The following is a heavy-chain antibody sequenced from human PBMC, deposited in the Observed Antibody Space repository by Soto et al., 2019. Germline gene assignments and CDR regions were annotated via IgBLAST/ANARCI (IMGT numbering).Heavy chain of an antibody. Sequence: QVLLQESGPGLVKPSETLSLTCSVSGGSIRSYYWSWIRQPPGMRLEWIGYISYSGTTNYNPSLTRRLTISIDTTKNQFSLKLGSVTADDTAVYYCATGFNYYGAGTLKLDFWGQGTLVAVSS. CDR3: ATGFNYYGAGTLKLDF. J-gene: IGHJ4*02. CDR2: ISYSGTT. D-gene: IGHD3-10*01. V-gene: IGHV4-59*01. CDR1: GGSIRSYY.